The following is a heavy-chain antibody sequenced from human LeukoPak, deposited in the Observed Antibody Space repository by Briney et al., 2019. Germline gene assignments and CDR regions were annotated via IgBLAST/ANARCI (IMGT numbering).Heavy chain of an antibody. J-gene: IGHJ3*02. CDR2: ISSSSSYI. V-gene: IGHV3-21*06. CDR3: ARVRAAAGYDAFDI. CDR1: GFTFSSYT. Sequence: GGSLRLSCAASGFTFSSYTVNWVRHAPGKGLEWVSSISSSSSYIYYADSVKGRFTISRDNAKNSLYLQMNSLRAEDTAVYYCARVRAAAGYDAFDIWGQGTMVTVSS. D-gene: IGHD6-13*01.